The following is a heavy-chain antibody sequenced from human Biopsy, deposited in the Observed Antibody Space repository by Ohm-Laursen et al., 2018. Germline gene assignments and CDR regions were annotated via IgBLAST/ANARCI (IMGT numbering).Heavy chain of an antibody. Sequence: GTLSLTCAVSDGSISGYYWSWIRQAPGKGLEWIGFIYYTGKTRSNPSLKSRLTMSVDTSKNQFSLNLTTVTTADTAVYYCAKNSGYSHDYWGPGILVTVPS. CDR3: AKNSGYSHDY. D-gene: IGHD3-22*01. J-gene: IGHJ4*01. CDR2: IYYTGKT. V-gene: IGHV4-59*03. CDR1: DGSISGYY.